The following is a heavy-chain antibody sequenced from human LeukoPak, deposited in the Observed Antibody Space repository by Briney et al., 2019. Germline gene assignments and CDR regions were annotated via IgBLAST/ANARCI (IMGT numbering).Heavy chain of an antibody. J-gene: IGHJ5*02. CDR1: GGSISSYY. CDR3: ARQGGSSSAYYWFDP. CDR2: IYYSGST. Sequence: SETLSLTCTVSGGSISSYYWSWIRQPPGKGLEWIEYIYYSGSTNYNPSLKSRVTISVDTSKNQFSLKLNSVTAADTAVYYCARQGGSSSAYYWFDPWGQGTLVTVSS. V-gene: IGHV4-59*08. D-gene: IGHD3-22*01.